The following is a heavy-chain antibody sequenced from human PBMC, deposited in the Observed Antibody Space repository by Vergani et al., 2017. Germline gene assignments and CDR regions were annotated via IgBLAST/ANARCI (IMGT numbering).Heavy chain of an antibody. CDR2: ISWNSGSI. V-gene: IGHV3-9*01. Sequence: EVQLVESGGGLVQPGRSLRLSCAASGFTFDDYAMHWVRQAPGKGLEWVSGISWNSGSIGYADSVKGRFTISSDNAKNSLYLQMNSLRAEDTALYYCAKDMSKQLVPRQGGLDYWGQGTLVTVSS. D-gene: IGHD6-6*01. CDR3: AKDMSKQLVPRQGGLDY. J-gene: IGHJ4*02. CDR1: GFTFDDYA.